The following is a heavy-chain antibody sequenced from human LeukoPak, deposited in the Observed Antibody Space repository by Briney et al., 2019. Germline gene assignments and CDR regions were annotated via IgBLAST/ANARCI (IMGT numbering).Heavy chain of an antibody. D-gene: IGHD4-23*01. CDR1: GLTFDNAW. CDR3: TTGPGTSGY. J-gene: IGHJ4*02. CDR2: ITTKNVGETT. V-gene: IGHV3-15*01. Sequence: GGSLRLSCVVSGLTFDNAWMSWVRQAPGKGLEWVGRITTKNVGETTEYAAPVQGRFTISRDDSKNTVYLQMSNLKTEDTAVYYCTTGPGTSGYWGQGTLVTVFS.